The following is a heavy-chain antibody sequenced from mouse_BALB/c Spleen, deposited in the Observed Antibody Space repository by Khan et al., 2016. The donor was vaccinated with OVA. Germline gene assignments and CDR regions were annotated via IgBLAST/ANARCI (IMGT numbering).Heavy chain of an antibody. CDR1: GFTFSDYY. CDR3: ARAGYGGFAY. CDR2: ISDGGSYT. V-gene: IGHV5-4*02. J-gene: IGHJ3*01. D-gene: IGHD1-1*02. Sequence: EVELVESGGGLVKPGGSLKLSCAASGFTFSDYYMYWVRQTPEKRLEWVATISDGGSYTNYPDSVKGRFTISRDTAKTNLYRQMSRLKSEDTAMYDCARAGYGGFAYWGQGTLVTVSA.